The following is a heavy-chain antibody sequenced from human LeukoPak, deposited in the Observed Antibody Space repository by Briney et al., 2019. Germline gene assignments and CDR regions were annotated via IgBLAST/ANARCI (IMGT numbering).Heavy chain of an antibody. Sequence: GGSLRLSCAASGFTVSSTYMSWVRQAPGKGLEWLSTITRSGSNLYYADSVKGRFTTSRDDAKDSVYLQMESLRVEDAAIYYCARNFDSWGQGTLVTVSS. CDR1: GFTVSSTY. J-gene: IGHJ4*02. CDR3: ARNFDS. CDR2: ITRSGSNL. V-gene: IGHV3-69-1*02.